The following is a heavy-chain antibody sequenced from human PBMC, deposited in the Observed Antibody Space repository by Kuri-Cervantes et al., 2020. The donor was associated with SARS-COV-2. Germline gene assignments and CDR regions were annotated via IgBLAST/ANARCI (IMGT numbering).Heavy chain of an antibody. J-gene: IGHJ4*02. Sequence: SVKVSCKASGYTFTSYGISWVRQAPGQGLEWMGGIIPIFGTANYAQKFQGRVTITADKSTSTAYMELSSLRAEDTAVYYCARVLSTVTSYVWTPRYFDYWGQGTLVTISS. V-gene: IGHV1-69*06. D-gene: IGHD4-17*01. CDR3: ARVLSTVTSYVWTPRYFDY. CDR1: GYTFTSYG. CDR2: IIPIFGTA.